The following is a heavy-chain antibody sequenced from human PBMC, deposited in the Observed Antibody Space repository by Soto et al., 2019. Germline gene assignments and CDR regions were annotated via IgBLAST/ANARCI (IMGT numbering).Heavy chain of an antibody. CDR1: GYSFTNYW. Sequence: PGESLKISCQGSGYSFTNYWIGWMRQMPGKGLEYMGIINPGDSESRYSPSFKGQVTTSADKSISTAYLQWSSLKASDTAIYYCARLLDAAGTWDYWDRGTLVTVSS. CDR3: ARLLDAAGTWDY. J-gene: IGHJ4*02. D-gene: IGHD6-13*01. CDR2: INPGDSES. V-gene: IGHV5-51*01.